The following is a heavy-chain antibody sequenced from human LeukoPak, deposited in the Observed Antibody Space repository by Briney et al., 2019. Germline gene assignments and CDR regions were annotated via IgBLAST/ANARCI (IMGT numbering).Heavy chain of an antibody. J-gene: IGHJ4*02. CDR3: ANYRGAVTTSYFDY. Sequence: GGSLRLSCAASGFTFRNYAMSWVRQAPGKGLEWVSGTSGSGGTSYYADSVKGRFTISRDNSKNTLYLQMNSLRAEDTAVYYCANYRGAVTTSYFDYWGQGTLVTVSS. D-gene: IGHD4-17*01. CDR2: TSGSGGTS. CDR1: GFTFRNYA. V-gene: IGHV3-23*01.